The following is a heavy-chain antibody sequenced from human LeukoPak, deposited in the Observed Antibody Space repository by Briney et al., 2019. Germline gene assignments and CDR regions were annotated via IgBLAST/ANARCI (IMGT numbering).Heavy chain of an antibody. J-gene: IGHJ4*02. Sequence: GRSLRLSCAASGFTFSSYGMHWVRQAPGKGLEWVAVIWYDDSNTYYADSVKGRFTISRDNSKNTLYLQMNSLRAEDAAVYYCAKDRAYSLDYWGQGALVTVSS. D-gene: IGHD4-11*01. CDR2: IWYDDSNT. CDR1: GFTFSSYG. V-gene: IGHV3-33*06. CDR3: AKDRAYSLDY.